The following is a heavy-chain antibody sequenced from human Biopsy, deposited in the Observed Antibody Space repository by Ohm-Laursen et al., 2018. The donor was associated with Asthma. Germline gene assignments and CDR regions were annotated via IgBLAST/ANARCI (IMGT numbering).Heavy chain of an antibody. Sequence: VSSVKVSCKASGDSFSNYAISWVRQAPGQGLEWMGGLIPVLGTPDHAQMFEGRVTITADESTSTAYMELSSLSSEDTAVYYCARGYSGSDRIVYYYYGMDVWGQGTTVTVSS. J-gene: IGHJ6*02. CDR1: GDSFSNYA. CDR3: ARGYSGSDRIVYYYYGMDV. D-gene: IGHD5-12*01. CDR2: LIPVLGTP. V-gene: IGHV1-69*01.